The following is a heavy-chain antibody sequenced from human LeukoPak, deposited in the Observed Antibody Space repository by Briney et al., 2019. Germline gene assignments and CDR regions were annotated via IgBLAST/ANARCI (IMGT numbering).Heavy chain of an antibody. CDR2: IRYDGSNK. D-gene: IGHD5-24*01. J-gene: IGHJ4*02. V-gene: IGHV3-30*02. CDR1: GFTFSSFA. CDR3: AKGEMGYFDY. Sequence: GGSLRLSCAASGFTFSSFAMHWVRQAPGKGLEWVAFIRYDGSNKYYADSVQGRFTISRDNSKNTLYLQMNSLRAEDTAVYYCAKGEMGYFDYWGQGTLVTVSS.